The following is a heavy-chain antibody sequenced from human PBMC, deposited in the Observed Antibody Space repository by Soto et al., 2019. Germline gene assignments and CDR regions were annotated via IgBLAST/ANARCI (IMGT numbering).Heavy chain of an antibody. V-gene: IGHV1-46*03. D-gene: IGHD5-18*01. CDR1: GYTFTSYY. Sequence: ASVKVSCKASGYTFTSYYMHWVRQAPGQGLEWMGIINPSGGSTSYAQKFQGRVTMTRDTSTSTVYMELSSLRSEDTAVYYCARQTTAMVTRYYYYYMDVWGKGTTVTVSS. CDR2: INPSGGST. CDR3: ARQTTAMVTRYYYYYMDV. J-gene: IGHJ6*03.